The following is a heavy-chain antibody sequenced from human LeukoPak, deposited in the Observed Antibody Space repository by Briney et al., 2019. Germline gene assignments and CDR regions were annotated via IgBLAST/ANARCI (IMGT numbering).Heavy chain of an antibody. CDR3: ARDLEVVVITTFDY. V-gene: IGHV3-30-3*01. J-gene: IGHJ4*02. D-gene: IGHD3-22*01. CDR1: GFTLSSYA. CDR2: ISYDGSNK. Sequence: GGSLRLSCAASGFTLSSYAMHWVRQAPGKGLEWVAVISYDGSNKYYADSVKGRFTISRDNSKNTLYLQMNSLRAEDTAVYYCARDLEVVVITTFDYWGQGTLVTVSS.